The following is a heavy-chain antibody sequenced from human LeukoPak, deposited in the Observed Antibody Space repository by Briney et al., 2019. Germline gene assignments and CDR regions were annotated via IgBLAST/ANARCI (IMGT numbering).Heavy chain of an antibody. CDR1: GGTFSSYA. CDR3: ARGGGSAYCGGDCSSPSYYYYYMDV. Sequence: SVKVSCKASGGTFSSYAISWVRQAPGQGLEWMGGIIPIFGTANYAQKFQGRITITADKSTSTAYMELSSLRSEDTAVYYCARGGGSAYCGGDCSSPSYYYYYMDVWGKGTTVTVSS. J-gene: IGHJ6*03. D-gene: IGHD2-21*02. V-gene: IGHV1-69*06. CDR2: IIPIFGTA.